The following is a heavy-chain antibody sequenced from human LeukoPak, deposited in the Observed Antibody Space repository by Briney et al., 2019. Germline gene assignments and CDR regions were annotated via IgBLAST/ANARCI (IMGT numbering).Heavy chain of an antibody. Sequence: PGGSLRLSCAASGFTFSSYAMSWVRQAPGKGLEWVSAISGSGGSTYYADSVKGRFTISRDNSKNTLYLQMNSLRAEDTAVYYCARDPSYYGSGSYYNWYYYGMDVWGQGTTVTVSS. J-gene: IGHJ6*02. CDR1: GFTFSSYA. V-gene: IGHV3-23*01. CDR2: ISGSGGST. CDR3: ARDPSYYGSGSYYNWYYYGMDV. D-gene: IGHD3-10*01.